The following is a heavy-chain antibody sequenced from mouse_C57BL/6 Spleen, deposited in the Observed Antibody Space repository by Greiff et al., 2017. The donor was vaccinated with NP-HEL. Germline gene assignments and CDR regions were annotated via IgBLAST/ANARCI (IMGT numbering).Heavy chain of an antibody. D-gene: IGHD2-4*01. J-gene: IGHJ2*01. CDR1: GYSITSGYY. V-gene: IGHV3-6*01. Sequence: EVKVEESGPGLVKPSQSLSLTCSVTGYSITSGYYWNWIRQFPGNKLEWMGYISYDGSNNYNPSLKNRISITRDTSKNQFFLKLNSVTTEDTATYYCARGGYYDPFDYWGQGTTLTVSS. CDR3: ARGGYYDPFDY. CDR2: ISYDGSN.